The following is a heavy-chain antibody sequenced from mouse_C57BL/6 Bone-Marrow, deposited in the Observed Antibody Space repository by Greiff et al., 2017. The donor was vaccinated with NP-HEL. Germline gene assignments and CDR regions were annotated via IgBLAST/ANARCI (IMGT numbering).Heavy chain of an antibody. Sequence: VQRVESGAELVRPGASVTLSCKASGYTFTDYEMHWVKQTPVHGLEWIGAIDPETGGTAYNQKFKGKAILTADKSSSTAYMELRSLTSEDSAVYYCTKGRGLLLAWFAYWGQGTLVTVSA. J-gene: IGHJ3*01. V-gene: IGHV1-15*01. D-gene: IGHD1-1*01. CDR2: IDPETGGT. CDR1: GYTFTDYE. CDR3: TKGRGLLLAWFAY.